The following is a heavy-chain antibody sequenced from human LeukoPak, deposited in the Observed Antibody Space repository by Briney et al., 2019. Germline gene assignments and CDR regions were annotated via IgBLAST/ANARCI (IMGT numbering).Heavy chain of an antibody. J-gene: IGHJ4*02. CDR2: IYYSGST. D-gene: IGHD2-21*02. V-gene: IGHV4-39*07. Sequence: SETLSLTCTVSGGSISSSSYYWGWIRQPPGKGLEWIGSIYYSGSTYYNPSLKSRVSISIDTSKNQFSLKLSSVTAADTAVYYCARVSAVLGGWDFDYWGQGTLVTVSS. CDR3: ARVSAVLGGWDFDY. CDR1: GGSISSSSYY.